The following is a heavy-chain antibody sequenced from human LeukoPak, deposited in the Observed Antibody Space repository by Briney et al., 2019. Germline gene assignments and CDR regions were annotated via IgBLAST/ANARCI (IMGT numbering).Heavy chain of an antibody. V-gene: IGHV1-18*04. D-gene: IGHD2-2*01. J-gene: IGHJ4*02. CDR1: GYTFTSYG. CDR3: ARTDIVVVPAAMPTTVDY. Sequence: ASVKVSCKASGYTFTSYGISWVRQAPGQGLEWMGWISAYNGNTNYAQKLQDRVTMTTDTSTSTAYMELRSLRSDDTAVYYCARTDIVVVPAAMPTTVDYWGQGTLVTVSS. CDR2: ISAYNGNT.